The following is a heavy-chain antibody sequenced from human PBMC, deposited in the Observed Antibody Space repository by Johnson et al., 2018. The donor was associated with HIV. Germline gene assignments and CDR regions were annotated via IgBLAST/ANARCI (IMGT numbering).Heavy chain of an antibody. CDR3: ARGSRYTYDNDDVHLLHAFDI. D-gene: IGHD3-16*01. Sequence: VQLVESGGVVVQPGGSLRLSCAASGFTFSSYAMSWVRQAPGKGLEWVAVVSYDGSERYYADSVKGRFTISRDSSKNTLYLQMNSLRAEDTAVYYCARGSRYTYDNDDVHLLHAFDIWGQGTMVTVSS. V-gene: IGHV3-30*04. CDR2: VSYDGSER. CDR1: GFTFSSYA. J-gene: IGHJ3*02.